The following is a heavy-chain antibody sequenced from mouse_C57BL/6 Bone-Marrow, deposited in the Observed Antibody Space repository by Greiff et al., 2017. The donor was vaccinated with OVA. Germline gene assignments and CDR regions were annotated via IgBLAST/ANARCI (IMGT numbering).Heavy chain of an antibody. Sequence: VQLQQSGAELVRPGTSVKVSCKASGYAFTNYLIEWVKQRPGQGLEWIGVINPGSGGTNYNEKFKSKATLTVDKPSSTAYMQLSSLTSEDSAVYYCARGAGTYYAMDYWGQGTSVTVSS. CDR3: ARGAGTYYAMDY. CDR1: GYAFTNYL. J-gene: IGHJ4*01. CDR2: INPGSGGT. V-gene: IGHV1-54*01.